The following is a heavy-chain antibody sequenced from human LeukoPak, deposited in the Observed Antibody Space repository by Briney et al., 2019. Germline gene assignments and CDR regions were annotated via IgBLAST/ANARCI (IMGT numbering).Heavy chain of an antibody. Sequence: ASVKVSCKASGYTFTSYAMHWVRQAPGQRLEWMGWINAGNGNTKYSQEFQGRVTITRDTSASTAYMELSSLRSEDMAVYYCARGYRTNGVCPGEFDYWGQGTLVTVSS. D-gene: IGHD2-8*01. CDR1: GYTFTSYA. CDR3: ARGYRTNGVCPGEFDY. CDR2: INAGNGNT. V-gene: IGHV1-3*03. J-gene: IGHJ4*02.